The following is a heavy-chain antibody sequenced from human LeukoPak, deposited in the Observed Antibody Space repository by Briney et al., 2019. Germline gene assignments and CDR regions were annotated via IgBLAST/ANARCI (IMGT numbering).Heavy chain of an antibody. CDR1: GFTFNSYS. J-gene: IGHJ4*02. CDR2: IDSSSSTI. D-gene: IGHD5-24*01. V-gene: IGHV3-48*01. Sequence: PGGSLRLSCAASGFTFNSYSMNWVRQAPGKGLEWVSYIDSSSSTIYYADSVKGRFTISRDYAKNSLFLQMNSLRAEDTAVYYCATMDGYNYHFDYWGQGTLVTVSS. CDR3: ATMDGYNYHFDY.